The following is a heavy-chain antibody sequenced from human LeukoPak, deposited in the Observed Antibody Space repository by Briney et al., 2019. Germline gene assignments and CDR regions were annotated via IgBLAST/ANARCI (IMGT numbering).Heavy chain of an antibody. Sequence: SQTLSLTCAISGDSLSSKNAAWNCIRQSPSRGLEWLGRTYYRSKWYNEYAVSVKSRITINPDTSKNQFSLQLNSVTPEDTAVYYCARAVGYFDLWGRGTLVTVSS. V-gene: IGHV6-1*01. CDR2: TYYRSKWYN. CDR1: GDSLSSKNAA. J-gene: IGHJ2*01. CDR3: ARAVGYFDL.